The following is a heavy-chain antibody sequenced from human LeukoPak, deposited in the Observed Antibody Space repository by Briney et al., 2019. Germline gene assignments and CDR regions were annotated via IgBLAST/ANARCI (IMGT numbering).Heavy chain of an antibody. V-gene: IGHV3-21*01. D-gene: IGHD6-13*01. Sequence: PGRSLRLSCAASGFTFSSYSMSWVRQAPRMGLEWVSSISSTGTYVYYADSVKGRFTISRDNAKKSLYLQMNSLRADDTAVYYCARVTAAAGPDYWGQGTLVTVSS. CDR3: ARVTAAAGPDY. J-gene: IGHJ4*02. CDR1: GFTFSSYS. CDR2: ISSTGTYV.